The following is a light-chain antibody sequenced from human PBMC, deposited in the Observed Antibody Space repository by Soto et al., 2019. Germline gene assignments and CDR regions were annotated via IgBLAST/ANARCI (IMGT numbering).Light chain of an antibody. CDR1: QSVTSN. J-gene: IGKJ1*01. CDR3: QQYYNWPPWT. V-gene: IGKV3-15*01. CDR2: GAS. Sequence: EIVMTQSPDHLSVSPGARATLSCRASQSVTSNLAWYQQKPGQAPRLLIYGASIRATGVPDRFSGSGSGTDFTLTINSLQSEEFAVYYCQQYYNWPPWTFGQGTKVDIK.